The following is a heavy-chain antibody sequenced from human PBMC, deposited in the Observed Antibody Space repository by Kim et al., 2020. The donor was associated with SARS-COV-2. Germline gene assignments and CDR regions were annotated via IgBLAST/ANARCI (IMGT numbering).Heavy chain of an antibody. CDR1: GYTFTSYG. Sequence: ASVKVSCKASGYTFTSYGISWVRQAPGQGLEWMGWISAYNGNTNYAQKLQGRVTMTTDTSTSTAYMELRSLRSDDTAVYYCARGTYYYDSRQVTFDYWGQGTLVTVSS. CDR3: ARGTYYYDSRQVTFDY. V-gene: IGHV1-18*04. J-gene: IGHJ4*02. CDR2: ISAYNGNT. D-gene: IGHD3-22*01.